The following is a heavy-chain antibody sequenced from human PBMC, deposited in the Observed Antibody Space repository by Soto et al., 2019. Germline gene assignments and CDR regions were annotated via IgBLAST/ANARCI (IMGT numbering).Heavy chain of an antibody. CDR3: AKDLRRRQLLRFLEWLGGIYGMDV. Sequence: EVQLLESGGGLVQPGGSLRLSCAASGFTFSSYAMSWVRQAPGKGLEWVSAISGSGGSTYYADSVKGRFTISRDNSKNTLYPQMNSLRAEDTAVYYCAKDLRRRQLLRFLEWLGGIYGMDVWGQGTTVTVSS. V-gene: IGHV3-23*01. CDR1: GFTFSSYA. D-gene: IGHD3-3*01. J-gene: IGHJ6*02. CDR2: ISGSGGST.